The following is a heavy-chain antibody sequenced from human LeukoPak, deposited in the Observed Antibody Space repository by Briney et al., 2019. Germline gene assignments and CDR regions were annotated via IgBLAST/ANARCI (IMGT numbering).Heavy chain of an antibody. CDR1: GYSISRSNW. V-gene: IGHV4-28*01. CDR2: IYHSRST. CDR3: ARTLYFDNRHRGAFDI. D-gene: IGHD3-22*01. J-gene: IGHJ3*02. Sequence: EPSDTLSLTCDVSGYSISRSNWWGWIRQPPGKGLEWIGYIYHSRSTYYNPSLRSRVTMSQDTSKNQFSLKLSSVTAVDTAVYYAARTLYFDNRHRGAFDIWGQGTMVTVSS.